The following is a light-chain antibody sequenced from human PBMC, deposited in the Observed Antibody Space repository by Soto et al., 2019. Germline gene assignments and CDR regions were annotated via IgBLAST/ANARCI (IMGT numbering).Light chain of an antibody. J-gene: IGKJ3*01. CDR3: QQYYSTPLT. Sequence: DIVMTQSPDSLAVSLGERATINCKSSQSVLYSSNNKNYLAWYQQKPGQPPKLLIYWASTRESGVPARFSGRGSGTDFTLTISSLQAEDVAVYYCQQYYSTPLTFGPGTKVDIK. CDR2: WAS. CDR1: QSVLYSSNNKNY. V-gene: IGKV4-1*01.